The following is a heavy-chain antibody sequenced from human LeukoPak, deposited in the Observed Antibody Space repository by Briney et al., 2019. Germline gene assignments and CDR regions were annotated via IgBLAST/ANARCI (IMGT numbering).Heavy chain of an antibody. J-gene: IGHJ2*01. CDR3: AKPRDCSSTSCYEWYFDL. CDR1: GFTFSSYA. Sequence: GGSLRLSCAASGFTFSSYAMSWVRQAPGKGPEWVSAISGSGGSTYYADSVKGRFTISRDNSKNTLYLQMNSLRAEDTAVYYCAKPRDCSSTSCYEWYFDLWGRGTLVTVSS. V-gene: IGHV3-23*01. CDR2: ISGSGGST. D-gene: IGHD2-2*01.